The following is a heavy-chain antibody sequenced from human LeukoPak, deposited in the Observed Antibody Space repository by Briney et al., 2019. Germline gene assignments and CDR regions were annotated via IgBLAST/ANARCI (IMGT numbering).Heavy chain of an antibody. CDR2: ISWNSGSI. CDR3: AKDRYWYHYYFDY. D-gene: IGHD2-8*02. CDR1: GFTFDDYA. J-gene: IGHJ4*02. V-gene: IGHV3-9*01. Sequence: GGSLRLSCAAPGFTFDDYAMHWVRQAPGKGLEWVSGISWNSGSIGYADSVKGRFTISRDNAKNSLYLQMNSLRAEDTALYYCAKDRYWYHYYFDYWGQGTLVTVSS.